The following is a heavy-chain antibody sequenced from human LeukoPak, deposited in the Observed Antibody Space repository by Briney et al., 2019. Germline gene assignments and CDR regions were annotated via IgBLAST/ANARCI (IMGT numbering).Heavy chain of an antibody. Sequence: GGSLRLSCAASGFTFSSYWMSWVRQAPGKGLEWVANIKQDGSEKYYVDSVKGRFTISRDNAKNSLYLQMNSLRAEDTAVYYCAKDRRGLRWDYFDYWGQGTLVTVSS. CDR2: IKQDGSEK. J-gene: IGHJ4*02. CDR3: AKDRRGLRWDYFDY. CDR1: GFTFSSYW. D-gene: IGHD4-23*01. V-gene: IGHV3-7*01.